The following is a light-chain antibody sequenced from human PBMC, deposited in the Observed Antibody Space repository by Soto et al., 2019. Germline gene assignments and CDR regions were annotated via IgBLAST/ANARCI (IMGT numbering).Light chain of an antibody. CDR1: QTISSS. V-gene: IGKV1-5*03. J-gene: IGKJ1*01. CDR3: QHYNSYSEA. CDR2: KAS. Sequence: TQSPGTLSGSVGDRVTITCRASQTISSSLAWYQQKPGKAPKLLIYKASTLKSGVPSRFSGSGSGTEFTLTISSLQPDDFATYYRQHYNSYSEAFGQGTKVDIK.